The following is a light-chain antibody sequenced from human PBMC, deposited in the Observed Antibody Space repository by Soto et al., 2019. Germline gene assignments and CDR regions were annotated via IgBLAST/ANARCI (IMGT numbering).Light chain of an antibody. Sequence: EVVLTQSPGTLSLSPGERATLSCRASQSVSTSVGWYQQKPGQAPRLLIYGASNRATVIPDMFGGSGSGTDFTPTISRLEPEDCAYYYCQQYDWAPRTFGQGTKVEIK. J-gene: IGKJ1*01. CDR2: GAS. CDR3: QQYDWAPRT. V-gene: IGKV3-20*01. CDR1: QSVSTS.